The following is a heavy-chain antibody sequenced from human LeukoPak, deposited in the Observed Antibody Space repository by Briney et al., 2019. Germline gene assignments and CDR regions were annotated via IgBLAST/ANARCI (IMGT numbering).Heavy chain of an antibody. CDR3: ARDLQGYFDY. CDR1: GGSISSGGYS. J-gene: IGHJ4*02. Sequence: SQTLSLTCAVSGGSISSGGYSWSWIRQPPGKGLEWIGYIYHSGSTYYNPSLKSRVTISVDRSKNQFSLKLSSVTAADTAVYYCARDLQGYFDYWGQGTLVTVSS. CDR2: IYHSGST. V-gene: IGHV4-30-2*01.